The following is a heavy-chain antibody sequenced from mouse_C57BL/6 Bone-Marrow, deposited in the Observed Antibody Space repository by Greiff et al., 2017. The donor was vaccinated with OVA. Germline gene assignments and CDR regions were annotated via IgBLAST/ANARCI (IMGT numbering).Heavy chain of an antibody. V-gene: IGHV1-42*01. CDR1: GYSFTGYY. Sequence: EVQLQQSGPELVKPGASVKISCKASGYSFTGYYMNWVKQSPEKSLEWIGEINPSTGGTTYNQKFKAKATLTVDKSSSTAYMQLKSLTSEDSAVYYCARSHYYGSSYPFAYWGQGTLVTVSA. D-gene: IGHD1-1*01. CDR3: ARSHYYGSSYPFAY. CDR2: INPSTGGT. J-gene: IGHJ3*01.